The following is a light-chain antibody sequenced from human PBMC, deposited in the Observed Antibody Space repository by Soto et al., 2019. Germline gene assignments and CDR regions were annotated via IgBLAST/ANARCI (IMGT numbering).Light chain of an antibody. V-gene: IGLV3-21*02. CDR2: DNS. CDR3: QVWDNVDDHIYV. J-gene: IGLJ1*01. Sequence: SYERTQPASMSEAPGQTATNSCGENNIDSRTVRWYQQKPGQAPLLVVYDNSFRPSGIPNRFSGSNSGNTATLTISRVEAGDEADYYCQVWDNVDDHIYVFGTGTKVTVL. CDR1: NIDSRT.